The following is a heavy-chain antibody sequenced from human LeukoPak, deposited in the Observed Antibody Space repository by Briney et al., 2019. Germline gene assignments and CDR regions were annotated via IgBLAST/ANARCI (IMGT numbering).Heavy chain of an antibody. D-gene: IGHD3-3*01. CDR3: ATTRAPSNGRVLYYMDV. CDR1: GFSFGSYS. V-gene: IGHV3-21*01. Sequence: GGSLRLSCAASGFSFGSYSMNWVRQAPGKALEWVSSIMSSSRNIYYADSVKGRFTISSDNAKNSLYLQLSSVRAEDTGVYYCATTRAPSNGRVLYYMDVWGKGTTVTVSS. CDR2: IMSSSRNI. J-gene: IGHJ6*03.